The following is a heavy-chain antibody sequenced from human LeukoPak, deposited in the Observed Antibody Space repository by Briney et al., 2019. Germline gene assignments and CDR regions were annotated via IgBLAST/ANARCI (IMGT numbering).Heavy chain of an antibody. Sequence: SETLSLTCSVSGGSISSYYWSWIRQHPGKGLEWIGYIYYSGSTYYNPSLKSRVTISVDTSKNQFSLKLSSVTAADTAVYYCARGSGDYIPNFDYWGQGTLVTVSS. CDR2: IYYSGST. V-gene: IGHV4-59*06. J-gene: IGHJ4*02. CDR3: ARGSGDYIPNFDY. CDR1: GGSISSYY. D-gene: IGHD4-17*01.